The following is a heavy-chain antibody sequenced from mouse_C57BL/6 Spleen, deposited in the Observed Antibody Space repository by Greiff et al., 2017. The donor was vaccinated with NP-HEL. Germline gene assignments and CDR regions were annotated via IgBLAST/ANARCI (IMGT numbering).Heavy chain of an antibody. CDR1: GFTFSDYG. CDR2: ISSGSSTI. CDR3: ARTPYYYDYDDWYFDV. V-gene: IGHV5-17*01. Sequence: EVKLMESGGGLVKPGGSLKLSCAASGFTFSDYGMHWVRQAPEKGLEWVAYISSGSSTIYYADTVKGRFTISRDNAKNTLFLQMTSLRSEDTAMYYCARTPYYYDYDDWYFDVWGTGTTVTVSS. J-gene: IGHJ1*03. D-gene: IGHD2-4*01.